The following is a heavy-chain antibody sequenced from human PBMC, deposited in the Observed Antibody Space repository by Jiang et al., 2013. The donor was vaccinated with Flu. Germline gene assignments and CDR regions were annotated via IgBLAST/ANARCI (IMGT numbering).Heavy chain of an antibody. Sequence: KKPGESLRISCKGSGYSFSTSWIGWVRQMPGKGLEWMMIIYPDGFETRYSSSFQGQVTISADKSINTIYLQWSSLKASDTAIYYCARQGYSNSADYWGQGTLVTVSS. CDR3: ARQGYSNSADY. CDR2: IYPDGFET. D-gene: IGHD5-12*01. J-gene: IGHJ4*02. V-gene: IGHV5-51*01. CDR1: GYSFSTSW.